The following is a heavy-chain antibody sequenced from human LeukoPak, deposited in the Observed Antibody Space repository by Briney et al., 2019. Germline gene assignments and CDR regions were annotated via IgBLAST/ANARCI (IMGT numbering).Heavy chain of an antibody. CDR2: INPNSGGT. J-gene: IGHJ1*01. CDR1: GYTFTGYY. Sequence: ASVKVSCKASGYTFTGYYMHWVRQAPGQGLEWMGWINPNSGGTNYAQKFQGRVTMTRDTSISTAYMELSRLTSDDTAVYYCARGYYDSSDFEYFHRWGQGTLVTVSS. D-gene: IGHD3-22*01. CDR3: ARGYYDSSDFEYFHR. V-gene: IGHV1-2*02.